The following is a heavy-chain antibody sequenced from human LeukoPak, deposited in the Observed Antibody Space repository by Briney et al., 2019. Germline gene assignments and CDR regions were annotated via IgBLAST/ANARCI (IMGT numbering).Heavy chain of an antibody. Sequence: PGGSLRLSCAASGFTFSSYAMSWVRQAPGKGLEWVSAISGSGGSTYYADSVKGRFTISRDNSKNTLYLQMNSLRAEDTAVYYCAKGMRIRYFDWPNYYYYYGMDVWGQGTTVTVSS. CDR3: AKGMRIRYFDWPNYYYYYGMDV. D-gene: IGHD3-9*01. CDR1: GFTFSSYA. J-gene: IGHJ6*02. V-gene: IGHV3-23*01. CDR2: ISGSGGST.